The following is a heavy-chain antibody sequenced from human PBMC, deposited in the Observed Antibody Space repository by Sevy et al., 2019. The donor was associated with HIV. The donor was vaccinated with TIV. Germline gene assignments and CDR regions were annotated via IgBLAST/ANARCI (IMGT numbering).Heavy chain of an antibody. CDR2: INPKSGDT. D-gene: IGHD6-19*01. Sequence: ASVKVSCMASGYSFSGYHMHWVRQAPGQGLEWMGRINPKSGDTNYAQKFKGRVTMTRDTSITTAYMELTRLKSDDTAVYYCAREGQWLLYGLDVWGQGTTVTVSS. CDR1: GYSFSGYH. CDR3: AREGQWLLYGLDV. J-gene: IGHJ6*02. V-gene: IGHV1-2*06.